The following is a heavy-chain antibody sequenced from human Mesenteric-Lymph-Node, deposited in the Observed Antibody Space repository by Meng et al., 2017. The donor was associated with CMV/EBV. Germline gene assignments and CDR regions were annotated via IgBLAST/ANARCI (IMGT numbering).Heavy chain of an antibody. CDR3: ARGGGDIVVVPADAPAYYYYGMDV. CDR2: IKSDGSST. CDR1: EFTFSSYW. J-gene: IGHJ6*02. D-gene: IGHD2-2*01. V-gene: IGHV3-74*01. Sequence: GESLKISCAASEFTFSSYWMHWVRQAPGKGLVWVSRIKSDGSSTSYADSVKGRFTISRDNAKNTLYLQMNSLRAEDTAVYYCARGGGDIVVVPADAPAYYYYGMDVWGQGTTVTVSS.